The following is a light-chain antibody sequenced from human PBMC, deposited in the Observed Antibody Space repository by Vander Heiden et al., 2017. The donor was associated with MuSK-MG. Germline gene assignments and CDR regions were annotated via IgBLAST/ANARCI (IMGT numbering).Light chain of an antibody. CDR1: QSVSSSY. CDR3: QQYGSSPLIT. J-gene: IGKJ5*01. Sequence: EIVLTHSPGTLSLSPGERATLSCRASQSVSSSYLAWYQQKPGQAPRLLIYGASSRATGIPDRFSGSGSGTDFTLTISRLEPEDFAVYYCQQYGSSPLITFGQGTRLGIK. CDR2: GAS. V-gene: IGKV3-20*01.